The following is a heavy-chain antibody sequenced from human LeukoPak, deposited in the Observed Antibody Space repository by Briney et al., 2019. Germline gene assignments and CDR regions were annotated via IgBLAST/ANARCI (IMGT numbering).Heavy chain of an antibody. V-gene: IGHV3-30*04. J-gene: IGHJ6*04. CDR1: GFTFSRYA. CDR2: IPYNGTNK. D-gene: IGHD3-10*01. CDR3: ARDLDSGSLYYYGMDV. Sequence: PGRSLRLSCAASGFTFSRYAMHWVRQAPGKGLEWVAVIPYNGTNKYFADSVKGRFTISRDNSRNTLYLQMNSLRAEDTAVYFCARDLDSGSLYYYGMDVWGKGTTVTVSS.